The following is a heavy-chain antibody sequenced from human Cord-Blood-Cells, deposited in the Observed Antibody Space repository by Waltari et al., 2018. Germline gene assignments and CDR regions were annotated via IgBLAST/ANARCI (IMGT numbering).Heavy chain of an antibody. CDR3: ARDPLDY. CDR1: GFHFSSLW. V-gene: IGHV3-7*01. J-gene: IGHJ4*02. CDR2: IKQDGSEK. Sequence: EVQMVESGVGVVQSGGSLRLSCAASGFHFSSLWMSWVRQAPGKGLEWVANIKQDGSEKYYVDSVKGRFTISRDNAKNSLYLQMNSLRAEDTAVYYCARDPLDYWGQGTLVTVSS.